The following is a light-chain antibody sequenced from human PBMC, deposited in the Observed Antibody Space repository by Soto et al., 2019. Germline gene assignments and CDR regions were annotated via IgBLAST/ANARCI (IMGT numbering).Light chain of an antibody. CDR1: SSNIGSNT. J-gene: IGLJ2*01. CDR2: SNN. CDR3: AAWDDSLNAVV. Sequence: QSVLTQPPSASGTPGQRVTLSCSGSSSNIGSNTVNWYQQLPGTAPKLLIYSNNQRPSGVPDRFSGSKSDTSASLAISGLQSEDEADYYCAAWDDSLNAVVFGGGTKLTVL. V-gene: IGLV1-44*01.